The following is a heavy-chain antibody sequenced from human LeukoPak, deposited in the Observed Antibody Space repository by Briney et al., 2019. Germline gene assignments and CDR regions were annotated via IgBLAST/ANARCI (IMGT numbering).Heavy chain of an antibody. V-gene: IGHV4-59*11. D-gene: IGHD2-8*01. CDR2: VHYSGGA. Sequence: SETLSLTCTVSGDSISSHYWSWLRQSPGKGLEWIGYVHYSGGATYNPSLKSRVTISVATSKTQFSLKLSSVTAADTAVYYCAREYCTTTCYFDYWGQGMLVTVSS. CDR1: GDSISSHY. CDR3: AREYCTTTCYFDY. J-gene: IGHJ4*02.